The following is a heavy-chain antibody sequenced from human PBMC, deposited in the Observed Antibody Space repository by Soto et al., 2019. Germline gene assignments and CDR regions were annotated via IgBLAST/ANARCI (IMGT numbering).Heavy chain of an antibody. CDR3: ASSPYSSSSYY. CDR1: GGSISSSSYY. D-gene: IGHD6-6*01. J-gene: IGHJ4*02. Sequence: SETLSLTCTVSGGSISSSSYYWGWIRQPPGKGLEWIGSIYYSGSTYYNPSLKSRVTISVDTSKNQFSLKLSSVTAADTAVYYCASSPYSSSSYYWGQGTLVTSPQ. CDR2: IYYSGST. V-gene: IGHV4-39*01.